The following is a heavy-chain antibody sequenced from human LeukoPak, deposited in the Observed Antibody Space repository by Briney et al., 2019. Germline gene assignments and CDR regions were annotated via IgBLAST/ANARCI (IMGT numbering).Heavy chain of an antibody. CDR2: INPSGGNT. V-gene: IGHV1-46*01. D-gene: IGHD3-22*01. CDR3: ARDGNYDSSGYYFDC. CDR1: GYPFTSYY. Sequence: GASVKVSFKASGYPFTSYYMHWGRPAPGQGVEWMGIINPSGGNTRYAQKFQGRVTMTRDTSTSTVYMELSSLRSEDTAVYYCARDGNYDSSGYYFDCWGQGTLVTVSS. J-gene: IGHJ4*02.